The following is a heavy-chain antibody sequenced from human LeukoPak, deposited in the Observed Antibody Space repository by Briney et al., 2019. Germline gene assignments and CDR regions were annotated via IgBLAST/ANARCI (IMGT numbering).Heavy chain of an antibody. CDR2: IPYDGSNK. Sequence: GGSLRLSCAASGFTFSSYGMHWVRQAPGKGLEWVAVIPYDGSNKYYADSVKGRFTISRDNSKNTLYLQMNSLRAEDTAVYYCAKDLRDAFDIWGQGTMVTVSS. J-gene: IGHJ3*02. CDR3: AKDLRDAFDI. CDR1: GFTFSSYG. V-gene: IGHV3-30*18.